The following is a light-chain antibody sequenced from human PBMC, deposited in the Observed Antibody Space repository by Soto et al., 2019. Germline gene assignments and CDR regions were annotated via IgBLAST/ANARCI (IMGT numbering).Light chain of an antibody. CDR2: DAS. J-gene: IGKJ2*01. Sequence: DIQMTQSPSTLSASVGDRVNITCRASQKIHSWLAWYQQKPGKAPKLLIYDASTLEGGVSSRFGGSGTGTEFTLTISSLQPDDFATYYCQQYHTYSYTFGQGTKLEIK. CDR3: QQYHTYSYT. V-gene: IGKV1-5*01. CDR1: QKIHSW.